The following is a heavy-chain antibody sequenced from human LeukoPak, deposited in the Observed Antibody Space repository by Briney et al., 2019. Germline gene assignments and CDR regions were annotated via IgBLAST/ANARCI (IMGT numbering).Heavy chain of an antibody. CDR1: GFTFSSYE. J-gene: IGHJ6*03. CDR3: ARVGTYYDILTGYPPDYYYYMDV. CDR2: ISSSGSTI. V-gene: IGHV3-48*03. D-gene: IGHD3-9*01. Sequence: PGGSLRLSCAASGFTFSSYEMNWVRQAPGKGLEWVSYISSSGSTIYYADSVKGRFTISRDNAKNSLYLQMNSLRAKDTAVYYCARVGTYYDILTGYPPDYYYYMDVWGKGTTVTISS.